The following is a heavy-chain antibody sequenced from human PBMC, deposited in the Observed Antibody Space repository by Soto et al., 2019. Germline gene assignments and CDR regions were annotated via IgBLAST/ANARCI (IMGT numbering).Heavy chain of an antibody. CDR2: IYFNGGT. CDR3: ARGRTYCGGDCYLYFNH. Sequence: NPSETLSLTCTVFGGSVSSSTYYWSWIRQPPGKGLEWIGYIYFNGGTNYNPSLKSRVTMSVDTSQNQFSLELNSVTTADTAVYYCARGRTYCGGDCYLYFNHWGQGTLVTVSS. V-gene: IGHV4-61*01. J-gene: IGHJ1*01. CDR1: GGSVSSSTYY. D-gene: IGHD2-21*02.